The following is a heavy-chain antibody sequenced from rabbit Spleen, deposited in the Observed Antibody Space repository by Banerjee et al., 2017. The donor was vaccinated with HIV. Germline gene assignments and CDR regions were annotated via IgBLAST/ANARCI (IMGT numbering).Heavy chain of an antibody. CDR1: GFSFSFSYD. V-gene: IGHV1S40*01. J-gene: IGHJ6*01. Sequence: QQLVESGGGLVKPGASLTLTCTASGFSFSFSYDMCWVRQAPGKGLEWIGCIYTGNVKTYYAGWAKGRFTISKASSTTVTLQMTSLTAADTATYFCARDSGTSFSSYGMDLWGPGTLVTVS. D-gene: IGHD4-1*01. CDR2: IYTGNVKT. CDR3: ARDSGTSFSSYGMDL.